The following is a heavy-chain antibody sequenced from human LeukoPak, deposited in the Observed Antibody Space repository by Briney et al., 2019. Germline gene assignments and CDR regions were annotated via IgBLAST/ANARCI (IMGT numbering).Heavy chain of an antibody. CDR2: INHSGST. CDR1: GGSISSGGYY. D-gene: IGHD3-10*01. Sequence: SETLSLTCTVSGGSISSGGYYWSWIRQPPGKGLEWIGEINHSGSTNYNPSLKSRVTISVDTSKNQFSLKLSSVTAADTAVYYCARGLNYYGSGSYYYFDYWGQGTLVTVSS. J-gene: IGHJ4*02. V-gene: IGHV4-39*07. CDR3: ARGLNYYGSGSYYYFDY.